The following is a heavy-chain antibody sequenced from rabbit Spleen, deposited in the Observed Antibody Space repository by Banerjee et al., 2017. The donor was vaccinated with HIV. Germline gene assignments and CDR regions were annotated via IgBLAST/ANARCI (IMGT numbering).Heavy chain of an antibody. V-gene: IGHV1S45*01. J-gene: IGHJ6*01. D-gene: IGHD8-1*01. Sequence: QEELEESGGGLVQPEGSLTLTCKASGFSFSDRDVMCWVRQAPGKGLEWIACVNTATGKPVYATWAKGRFTISTTSSTTVTLQMTSLTVADTATYFCARDTGSSFSSYGMDLWGPGTLVTVS. CDR1: GFSFSDRDV. CDR3: ARDTGSSFSSYGMDL. CDR2: VNTATGKP.